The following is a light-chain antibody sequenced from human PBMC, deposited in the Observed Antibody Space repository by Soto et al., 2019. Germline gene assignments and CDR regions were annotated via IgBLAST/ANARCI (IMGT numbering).Light chain of an antibody. Sequence: DIQMTESASSLSASVGDRVTITCRGSQSISSYLNWYQQKPGKAPKLLIYAASSLQSGVPSRFSGSGSGTDFILTISSLQPQDFATYYGQQSYSTPPITFGQGTRLEIK. CDR1: QSISSY. CDR2: AAS. V-gene: IGKV1-39*01. CDR3: QQSYSTPPIT. J-gene: IGKJ5*01.